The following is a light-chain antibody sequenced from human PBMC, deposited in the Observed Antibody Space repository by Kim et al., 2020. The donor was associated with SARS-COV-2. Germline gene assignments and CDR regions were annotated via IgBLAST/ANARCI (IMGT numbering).Light chain of an antibody. Sequence: WSPGERATLSGRARQSVSNSYLAWYQPKPGQAPRLLIYDASSRATGIPDRFSGSGSGTDFSLTISRLEPEDFAVYSCQQYGTSPLTFGQGTKLEI. V-gene: IGKV3-20*01. CDR1: QSVSNSY. CDR2: DAS. CDR3: QQYGTSPLT. J-gene: IGKJ2*01.